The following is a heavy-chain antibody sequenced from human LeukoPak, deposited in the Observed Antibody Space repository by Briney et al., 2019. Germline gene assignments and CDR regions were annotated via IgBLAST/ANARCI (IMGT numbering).Heavy chain of an antibody. CDR1: GFTFSNFH. CDR2: VTYGGSVK. CDR3: ARVRDQRVYYFDS. D-gene: IGHD2-8*01. Sequence: GGSLRLSCAASGFTFSNFHMHWVRQAPGKELEWVALVTYGGSVKYYGDPVKGRFTVSRDNSKSMLYLEMNSLRPDDTAVYYCARVRDQRVYYFDSWGQGTLVTVSS. V-gene: IGHV3-30*03. J-gene: IGHJ4*02.